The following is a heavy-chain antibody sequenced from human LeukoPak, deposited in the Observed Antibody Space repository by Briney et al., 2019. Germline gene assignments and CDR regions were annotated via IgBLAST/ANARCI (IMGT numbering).Heavy chain of an antibody. CDR3: ARLGITIFGVVNYYYYYMDV. V-gene: IGHV3-48*03. J-gene: IGHJ6*03. Sequence: GGSLRLSCAASGFTFSSYEMNWVRQAPGKGLEWVSYISSSGSTIYYADSVKGRFTISRDNAKNSLYLQMNSLRAEDTAVYYCARLGITIFGVVNYYYYYMDVWGKGTTVTISS. CDR2: ISSSGSTI. D-gene: IGHD3-3*01. CDR1: GFTFSSYE.